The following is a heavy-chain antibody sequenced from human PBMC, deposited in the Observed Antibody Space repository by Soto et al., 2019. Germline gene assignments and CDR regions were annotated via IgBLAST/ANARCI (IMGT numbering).Heavy chain of an antibody. Sequence: EVLLVESGGGLVQPGGSLRLSCAASGITFRSNWMHWVRQDPGKGLVWVSRINTDGSSTSYADSVKGRFTISRDNAKNTLYLQMNSLRAEDTAVYYCTRDSFDGIYYYGMDVWGQGTTVTVSS. CDR3: TRDSFDGIYYYGMDV. V-gene: IGHV3-74*01. J-gene: IGHJ6*02. CDR2: INTDGSST. D-gene: IGHD3-9*01. CDR1: GITFRSNW.